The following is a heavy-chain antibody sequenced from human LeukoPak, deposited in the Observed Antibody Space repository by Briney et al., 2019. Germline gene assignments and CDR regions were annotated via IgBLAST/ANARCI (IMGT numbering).Heavy chain of an antibody. CDR3: HLPSDAFDI. D-gene: IGHD3-3*02. J-gene: IGHJ3*02. CDR2: ISTNGGST. V-gene: IGHV3-64D*06. Sequence: GGALRLSCSASGFTFSSYAMHWVRQAPGKGLEYVSAISTNGGSTYYADSVKARFTIARDNSQNTLYLQMSSLRPEDTAVYYCHLPSDAFDIWGQGTMVTVSS. CDR1: GFTFSSYA.